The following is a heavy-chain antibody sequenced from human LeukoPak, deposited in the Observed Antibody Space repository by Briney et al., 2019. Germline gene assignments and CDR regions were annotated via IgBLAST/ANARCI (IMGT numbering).Heavy chain of an antibody. D-gene: IGHD5-24*01. J-gene: IGHJ4*02. Sequence: SETLSLTCAVYGGSFDQYYWSWLRQAPGEGLEWIGEINAGGSTNYSPSLKSRVTMSIDTSKNQFSLKLSSVTAADTAVYYCARTGGGYNSNFDYWGQGTLVTVSS. CDR1: GGSFDQYY. V-gene: IGHV4-34*01. CDR2: INAGGST. CDR3: ARTGGGYNSNFDY.